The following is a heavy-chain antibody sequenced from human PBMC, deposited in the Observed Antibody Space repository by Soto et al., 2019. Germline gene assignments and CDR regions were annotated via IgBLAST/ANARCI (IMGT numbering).Heavy chain of an antibody. Sequence: SVKVSCKASGGTFSSYAISWVRQAPGQGLEWMGGIIPIFGTANYAQKFQGRVTITADKSTSTAYMELSSLRSEDTAVYYCARDFMMGITVVVPAAIYVGHMDFWGQVTTVTVSS. V-gene: IGHV1-69*06. CDR1: GGTFSSYA. CDR2: IIPIFGTA. J-gene: IGHJ6*02. D-gene: IGHD2-2*01. CDR3: ARDFMMGITVVVPAAIYVGHMDF.